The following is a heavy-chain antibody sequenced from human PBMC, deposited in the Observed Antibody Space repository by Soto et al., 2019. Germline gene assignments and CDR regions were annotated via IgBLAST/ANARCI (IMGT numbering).Heavy chain of an antibody. J-gene: IGHJ3*02. Sequence: QGQLVQSGAEVKKPGASVKVSCKASGYTFTSYGISWVRQAPGQGPEWMAWISAYNYKRNYSQRFQDRVTMTIETSTNTAYMELRSLSSDDTAVYYCARDRHFYDSNGDLAFDMWGQGTMVTVSS. CDR3: ARDRHFYDSNGDLAFDM. CDR1: GYTFTSYG. V-gene: IGHV1-18*04. CDR2: ISAYNYKR. D-gene: IGHD3-22*01.